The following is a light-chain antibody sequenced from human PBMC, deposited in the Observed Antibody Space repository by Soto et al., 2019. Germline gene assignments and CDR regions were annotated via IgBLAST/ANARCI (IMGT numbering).Light chain of an antibody. CDR3: QSYDASLSGDVV. J-gene: IGLJ2*01. CDR1: RSNIGAGYD. Sequence: HSVLTQPPSVSGAPGQRVTISCTVSRSNIGAGYDVHWYQQIPGAAPKLLIYGNSNRPSGVPDRFSGSKSGTSASLAITGLQAEDEADYYCQSYDASLSGDVVFGGGTKLTVL. CDR2: GNS. V-gene: IGLV1-40*01.